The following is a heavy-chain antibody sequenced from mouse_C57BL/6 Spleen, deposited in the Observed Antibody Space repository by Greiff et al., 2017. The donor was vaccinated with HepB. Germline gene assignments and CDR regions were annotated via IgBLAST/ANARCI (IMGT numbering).Heavy chain of an antibody. CDR1: GYTFTSYW. CDR2: IYPGSGST. J-gene: IGHJ4*01. Sequence: VKLVESGAELVKPGASVKMSCKASGYTFTSYWITWVKQRPGQGLEWIGDIYPGSGSTNYNEKFKSKATLTVDTSSSTAYMQLSSLTSEDSAVYYCARRRVVMDYWGQGTSVTVSS. CDR3: ARRRVVMDY. V-gene: IGHV1-55*01.